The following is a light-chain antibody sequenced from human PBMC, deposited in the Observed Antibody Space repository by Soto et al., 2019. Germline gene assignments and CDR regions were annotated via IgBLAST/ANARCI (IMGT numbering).Light chain of an antibody. CDR2: DVS. Sequence: QSVLTQPASVSGSPGKSITFSCTGTSSDVGGYNYVSWYQQHPGKAPKLMIYDVSRRPSGVSNRFSGSKSGNTASLTISGLQAEDEADYYCSSYASTSTPVVFGGGTKLTVL. J-gene: IGLJ2*01. CDR3: SSYASTSTPVV. V-gene: IGLV2-14*03. CDR1: SSDVGGYNY.